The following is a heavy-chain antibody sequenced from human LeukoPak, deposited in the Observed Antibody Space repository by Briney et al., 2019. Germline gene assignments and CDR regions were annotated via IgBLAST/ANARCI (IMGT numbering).Heavy chain of an antibody. D-gene: IGHD3-16*01. CDR1: GGPISGYY. CDR2: IYDTGSI. V-gene: IGHV4-59*01. J-gene: IGHJ5*02. Sequence: SETLSLTCNVRGGPISGYYWSWIRQSPGKGLEWIGYIYDTGSISYNPSLKSRVTILADTSKNHFSLNLRSVTAADTAVYYCARGAYHFDPWGQGTLVTVSS. CDR3: ARGAYHFDP.